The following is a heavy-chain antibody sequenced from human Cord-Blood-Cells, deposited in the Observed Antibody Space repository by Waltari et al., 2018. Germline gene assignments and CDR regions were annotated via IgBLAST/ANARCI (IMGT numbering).Heavy chain of an antibody. D-gene: IGHD2-2*02. J-gene: IGHJ5*02. V-gene: IGHV4-39*01. CDR1: GGSISSSSYY. Sequence: QLQLQESGPGLVKPSETLSLTCTVSGGSISSSSYYWGWIRQPPGKGLEWIGSFYYSGSTYYNPSLKSRVTISVDTSKNQFSLKLSSVTAADTAGYYGARLDGCSSTSCYRGYNWFDPWGQGTLVTVSS. CDR3: ARLDGCSSTSCYRGYNWFDP. CDR2: FYYSGST.